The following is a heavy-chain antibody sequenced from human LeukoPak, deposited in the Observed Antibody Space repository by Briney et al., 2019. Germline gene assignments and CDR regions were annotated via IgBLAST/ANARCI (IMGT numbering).Heavy chain of an antibody. V-gene: IGHV4-34*01. Sequence: SETLSLTCAVYGGSFSGYYWSWIRQPPGKGLEWIGEINHSGSTNYNPSLKSRVTISVDTSKNQSSLKVSSVTAADTAVYYCASVAAAGPPEGAFDIWGQGTMVTVSS. D-gene: IGHD6-13*01. CDR2: INHSGST. J-gene: IGHJ3*02. CDR3: ASVAAAGPPEGAFDI. CDR1: GGSFSGYY.